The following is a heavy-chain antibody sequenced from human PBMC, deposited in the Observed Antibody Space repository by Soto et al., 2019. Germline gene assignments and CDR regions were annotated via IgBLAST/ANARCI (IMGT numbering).Heavy chain of an antibody. D-gene: IGHD3-16*02. Sequence: SETQSLTCPVSGGSISSSSYYWGWIRQPPGKGLEWIGSIYYSGSTYYNPSLKSRVTISVDTSKNQFSLKLSSVTAADTAVYYCARCTITFGGVIVPDAFDIWGQGTMVTVSS. CDR3: ARCTITFGGVIVPDAFDI. CDR2: IYYSGST. CDR1: GGSISSSSYY. V-gene: IGHV4-39*01. J-gene: IGHJ3*02.